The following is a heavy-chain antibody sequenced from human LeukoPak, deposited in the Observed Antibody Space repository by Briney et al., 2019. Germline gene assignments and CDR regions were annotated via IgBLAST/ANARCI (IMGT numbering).Heavy chain of an antibody. J-gene: IGHJ6*02. CDR3: ARDLMWLGEFKGMDV. D-gene: IGHD3-10*01. Sequence: PSQTLSLTCTVSGGSISSSCFYWIWIPQLPGKGLEGIGYIYYSGSTSYYPSLKSRLSMSVDTPKNQLSLKLIAVAAPDTAVYYCARDLMWLGEFKGMDVWSQGTTVTV. CDR1: GGSISSSCFY. V-gene: IGHV4-31*03. CDR2: IYYSGST.